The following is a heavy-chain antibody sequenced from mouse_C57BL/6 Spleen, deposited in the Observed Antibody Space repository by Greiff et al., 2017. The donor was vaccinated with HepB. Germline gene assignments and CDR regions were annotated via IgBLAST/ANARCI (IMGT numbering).Heavy chain of an antibody. J-gene: IGHJ2*01. V-gene: IGHV1-55*01. CDR3: ARRNYYGSREWDY. D-gene: IGHD1-1*01. CDR1: GYTFTSYW. CDR2: IYPGSGST. Sequence: QVQLQQPGAELVKPGASVKMSCKASGYTFTSYWITWVKQRPGQGLEWIGDIYPGSGSTNYNEKFKSKATLTVDTSASTAYMQLSSLISEDSAVYYCARRNYYGSREWDYWGQGTTLTVSS.